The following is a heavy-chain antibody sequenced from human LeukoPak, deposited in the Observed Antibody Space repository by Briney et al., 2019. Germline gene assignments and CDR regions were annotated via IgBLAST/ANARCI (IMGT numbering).Heavy chain of an antibody. Sequence: GGSLRLSCAAAGFTFDDYGMSWVRQAPGKGLEWVSGINWNGGSTGYADSVKGRFTISRDNAKISLNLQMNSLRAEDTALYYCARSEGVGRQYKGEGYWGQGTLVTVSS. D-gene: IGHD3-10*01. CDR3: ARSEGVGRQYKGEGY. CDR2: INWNGGST. J-gene: IGHJ4*02. CDR1: GFTFDDYG. V-gene: IGHV3-20*04.